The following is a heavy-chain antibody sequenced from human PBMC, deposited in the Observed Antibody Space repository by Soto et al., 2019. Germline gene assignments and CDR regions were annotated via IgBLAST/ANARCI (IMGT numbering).Heavy chain of an antibody. D-gene: IGHD1-26*01. CDR2: VYHSGST. CDR1: GQSIRSGSY. J-gene: IGHJ4*02. Sequence: SETLSLTCGVSGQSIRSGSYWGWIRQPPGKGLQWIGSVYHSGSTHYNPSLRSRVTISVDTSKNYFSLRLTSVTAADTAIYYCARNRTGALFDYWGQGAPVTVSS. V-gene: IGHV4-38-2*01. CDR3: ARNRTGALFDY.